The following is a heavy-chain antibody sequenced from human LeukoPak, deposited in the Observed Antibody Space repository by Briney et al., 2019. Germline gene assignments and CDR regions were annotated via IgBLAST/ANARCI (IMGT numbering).Heavy chain of an antibody. V-gene: IGHV4-61*02. J-gene: IGHJ5*02. D-gene: IGHD1-1*01. CDR1: GGSISSGSYY. CDR2: IYTSGST. CDR3: ARDREHWNDGNWFDP. Sequence: SETLSLTCTVSGGSISSGSYYWSWIRQPAGKGLEWIGRIYTSGSTNYNPSLKSRVTISVDTSKNQFSLKLSSVTAADTAVYYCARDREHWNDGNWFDPWGQGTLVTVSS.